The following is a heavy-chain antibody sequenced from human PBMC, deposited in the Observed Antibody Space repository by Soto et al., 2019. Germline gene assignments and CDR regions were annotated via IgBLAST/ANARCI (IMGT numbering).Heavy chain of an antibody. J-gene: IGHJ4*02. V-gene: IGHV3-74*01. Sequence: EVQLVESGGGLVQPGGSLRLSCAASGFTFSSYWMHWVRQVPGKGLVWVSRIHFDGSTTHYADSVKGRFTISRDNAKNTLSLQMNSLRAADTAVYYCARDAYISGYYQFDYWGQGTLVTVSS. CDR1: GFTFSSYW. CDR2: IHFDGSTT. D-gene: IGHD6-19*01. CDR3: ARDAYISGYYQFDY.